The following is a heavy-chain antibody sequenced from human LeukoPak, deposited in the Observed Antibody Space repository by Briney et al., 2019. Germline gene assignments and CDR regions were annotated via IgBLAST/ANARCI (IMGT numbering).Heavy chain of an antibody. V-gene: IGHV3-23*01. CDR3: AKDEGSSGIF. CDR1: GFTFSSYA. CDR2: ISGSGGST. D-gene: IGHD6-19*01. J-gene: IGHJ4*02. Sequence: RLSCAASGFTFSSYAMSWVRQAPGRGLEWVSAISGSGGSTYYADSVKGRFTISRDNSKNTLYLQMNSLRAEDTAVYYCAKDEGSSGIFWGQGTLVTVSS.